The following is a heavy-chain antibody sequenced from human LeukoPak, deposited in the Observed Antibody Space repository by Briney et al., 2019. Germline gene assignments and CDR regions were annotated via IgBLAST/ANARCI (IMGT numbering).Heavy chain of an antibody. CDR1: GGSISSYY. D-gene: IGHD6-13*01. CDR3: ARQKQQLVLDY. J-gene: IGHJ4*02. V-gene: IGHV4-59*08. Sequence: SETPSLTCTVSGGSISSYYWSWIRQPPGKGLEWIGYIYHSGSTNYNPSLKSRVTISVDTSKNQFSLKLSSVTAADTAVYYCARQKQQLVLDYWGQGTLVTVSS. CDR2: IYHSGST.